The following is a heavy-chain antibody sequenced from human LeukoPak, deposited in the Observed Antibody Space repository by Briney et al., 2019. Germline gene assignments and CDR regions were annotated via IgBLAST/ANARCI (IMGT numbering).Heavy chain of an antibody. Sequence: GGSLRLSCAASGFTVSSNYMSWVRQAPGKGLEWVSVIYSGGYTYYADSVKGRFTISRDNSKNTLYLQMNSPRADDTAVYYCARSDSFDVWGQGTMVTVSS. CDR2: IYSGGYT. CDR3: ARSDSFDV. V-gene: IGHV3-66*01. J-gene: IGHJ3*01. CDR1: GFTVSSNY.